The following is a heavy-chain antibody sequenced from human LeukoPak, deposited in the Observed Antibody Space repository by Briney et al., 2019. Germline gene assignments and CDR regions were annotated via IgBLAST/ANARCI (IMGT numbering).Heavy chain of an antibody. J-gene: IGHJ4*02. D-gene: IGHD3-22*01. Sequence: SGTLSLTCAVSGYSISSGYYWGWIRQPPGKGLEWIGSIYHSGSTYYNPSLKSRVTISVDTSKNQFSLKLSSVTAADTAVYYCARQKLDYYDSSGYYASDFDYWGQGTLVTVSS. CDR3: ARQKLDYYDSSGYYASDFDY. V-gene: IGHV4-38-2*01. CDR2: IYHSGST. CDR1: GYSISSGYY.